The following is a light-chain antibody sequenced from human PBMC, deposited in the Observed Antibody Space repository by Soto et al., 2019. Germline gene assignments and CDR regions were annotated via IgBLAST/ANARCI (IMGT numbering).Light chain of an antibody. J-gene: IGLJ2*01. Sequence: QSVLTQPPSVSAAPGQTVTLSCSGSNSNIGNNHVSWYQQFTGTAPKVLIYENNKRNSWIPDRIYGYKYGTSATLGISGLQPGEEDDYYCGTWDSSLSTGVFGVGTKLTVL. CDR3: GTWDSSLSTGV. CDR2: ENN. CDR1: NSNIGNNH. V-gene: IGLV1-51*01.